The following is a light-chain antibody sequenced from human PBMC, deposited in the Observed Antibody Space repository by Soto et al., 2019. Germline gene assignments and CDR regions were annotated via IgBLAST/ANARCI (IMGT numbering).Light chain of an antibody. Sequence: DIQMTQSPSSVSASVGDRVTITCRASQDISCWVAWFQQSPGKAPKFLIYSASSLGSGVPSRFSGSGCGTDFTLPSSSLQPEDSATDYCQQSYSNPRTFGQGTKVDIK. J-gene: IGKJ1*01. V-gene: IGKV1-12*01. CDR3: QQSYSNPRT. CDR1: QDISCW. CDR2: SAS.